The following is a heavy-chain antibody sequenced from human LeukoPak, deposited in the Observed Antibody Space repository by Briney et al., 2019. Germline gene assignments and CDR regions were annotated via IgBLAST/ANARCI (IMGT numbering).Heavy chain of an antibody. J-gene: IGHJ6*02. CDR1: GFTFSSYS. Sequence: AGGSLRLSCAASGFTFSSYSMSWVSQAPGKGLEWVGSICGSGGSTYYADSVKGQFTIYRENYKNTLYLQMNSLRAEDTAVYYCARDSYCSSTSCSTHYYYYYCMDVWGQGTTVTVSS. CDR2: ICGSGGST. V-gene: IGHV3-23*01. CDR3: ARDSYCSSTSCSTHYYYYYCMDV. D-gene: IGHD2-2*01.